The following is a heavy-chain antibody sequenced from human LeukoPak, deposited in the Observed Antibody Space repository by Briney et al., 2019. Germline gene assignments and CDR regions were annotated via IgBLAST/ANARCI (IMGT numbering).Heavy chain of an antibody. CDR3: ASGRQLGY. Sequence: GSLTLSCAASGLTFTSYCMSWVRQAPGDGLEWEANIMPVVSQKNYVDSVKGRFTITRDNAKNSLYLQMSSLRAEDTALYYCASGRQLGYWGQGTLVTVSS. D-gene: IGHD3-16*01. CDR2: IMPVVSQK. V-gene: IGHV3-7*01. J-gene: IGHJ4*02. CDR1: GLTFTSYC.